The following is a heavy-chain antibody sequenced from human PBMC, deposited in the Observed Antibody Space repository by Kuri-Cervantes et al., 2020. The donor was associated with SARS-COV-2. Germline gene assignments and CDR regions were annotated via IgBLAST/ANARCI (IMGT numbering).Heavy chain of an antibody. V-gene: IGHV4-39*01. Sequence: SETLSLTCTVSGGSISSSSYYWGWIRQPPGKGLEWIGSIYYSGSTYYNPSLKSRVTISVDTSKNQFSLKLSSVTAADTAVYYCARHPPRDLMPWVDWGQGTLVTLSS. CDR2: IYYSGST. CDR3: ARHPPRDLMPWVD. D-gene: IGHD2-2*01. CDR1: GGSISSSSYY. J-gene: IGHJ4*02.